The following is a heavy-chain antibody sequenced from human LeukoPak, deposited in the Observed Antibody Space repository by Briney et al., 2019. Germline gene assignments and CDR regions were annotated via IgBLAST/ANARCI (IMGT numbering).Heavy chain of an antibody. Sequence: GGSLRLSCAASGFTFSDYWMHWVRQAPGKGLVWVSRISSDGSRVTYADSVKGRFTISRDNAKNTLYLQMNSLRAEDTAVYYCAREYSSSWYGLDVWGKGTTVTISS. CDR3: AREYSSSWYGLDV. CDR1: GFTFSDYW. D-gene: IGHD6-13*01. CDR2: ISSDGSRV. V-gene: IGHV3-74*01. J-gene: IGHJ6*04.